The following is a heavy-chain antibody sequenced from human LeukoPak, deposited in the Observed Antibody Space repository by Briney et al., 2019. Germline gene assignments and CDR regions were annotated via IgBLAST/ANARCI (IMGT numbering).Heavy chain of an antibody. CDR2: INHSGST. Sequence: SETLSLTCAVYGGSFSGYYWSWIRQPPGKGLEWIGEINHSGSTNYNPSLKSRVTISVDTSKNQFSLKLSSVTAADTAVYYCARASSSGSLVDWGQGTLVTVSS. V-gene: IGHV4-34*01. CDR1: GGSFSGYY. J-gene: IGHJ4*02. D-gene: IGHD1-26*01. CDR3: ARASSSGSLVD.